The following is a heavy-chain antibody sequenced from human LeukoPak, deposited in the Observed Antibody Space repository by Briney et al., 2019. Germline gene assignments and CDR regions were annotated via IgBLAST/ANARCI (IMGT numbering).Heavy chain of an antibody. CDR1: GGSISSNNW. Sequence: SETLSLTCAVSGGSISSNNWWSWVRQPPGKGLEWIGEIYHSGSTNYNLSLKSRVAMSVDKSKNQFSLKLSSVTAADTAVYSCARVKDYGDYVMAFDIWGQGTMVTVSS. D-gene: IGHD4-17*01. J-gene: IGHJ3*02. CDR3: ARVKDYGDYVMAFDI. CDR2: IYHSGST. V-gene: IGHV4-4*02.